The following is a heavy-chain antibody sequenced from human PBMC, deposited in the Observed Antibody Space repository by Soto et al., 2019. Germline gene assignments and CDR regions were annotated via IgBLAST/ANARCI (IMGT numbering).Heavy chain of an antibody. CDR1: GGSISSGDYY. Sequence: QVQLQESGPGLVKPSQTLSLTCTVSGGSISSGDYYWSWIRQPPGQGLEWIGYIYYSGSTYYNPSLKSRVTISVDTSKNQFSLKLSSVTAADTAVYYCARGYSSSWYGSWFDPWGQGTLVTVSS. D-gene: IGHD6-13*01. CDR2: IYYSGST. CDR3: ARGYSSSWYGSWFDP. J-gene: IGHJ5*02. V-gene: IGHV4-30-4*01.